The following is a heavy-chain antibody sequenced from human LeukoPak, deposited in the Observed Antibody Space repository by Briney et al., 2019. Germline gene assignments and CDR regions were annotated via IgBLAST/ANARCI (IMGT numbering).Heavy chain of an antibody. CDR1: GFTFSSYW. V-gene: IGHV3-74*01. J-gene: IGHJ5*02. Sequence: GGSLRLSCAASGFTFSSYWMHWVRQAPGKGLVWVSRINTDGSSTSYADSVKGRFTISRDNAKNTLYLQMNSLRAEDTAVYYCARETPTYYDFWSGYLNWFDPWGQGTLVTVSS. CDR2: INTDGSST. D-gene: IGHD3-3*01. CDR3: ARETPTYYDFWSGYLNWFDP.